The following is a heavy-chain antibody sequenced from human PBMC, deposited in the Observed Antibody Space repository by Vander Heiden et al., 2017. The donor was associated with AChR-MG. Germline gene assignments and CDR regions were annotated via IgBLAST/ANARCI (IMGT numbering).Heavy chain of an antibody. D-gene: IGHD6-13*01. Sequence: QLQLQESGPGLVKPSETLSLTCTVSGGSISSSSYYWGWIRQPPGKGLEWIGSIYYSGSTYYNPSLKSRVTISVDTSKNQFSLKLSSVTAADTAVYYCARHGGQQLSASFDYWGQGTLVTVSS. CDR2: IYYSGST. CDR3: ARHGGQQLSASFDY. V-gene: IGHV4-39*01. J-gene: IGHJ4*02. CDR1: GGSISSSSYY.